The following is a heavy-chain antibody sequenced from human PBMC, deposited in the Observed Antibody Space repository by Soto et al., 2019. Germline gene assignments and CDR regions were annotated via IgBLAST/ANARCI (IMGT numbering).Heavy chain of an antibody. CDR3: ARDRVDTAMGNFDY. V-gene: IGHV6-1*01. Sequence: SQTLSLTCSISGYSFSSNSAAWNWIRQSPSRGLEWLGRTYYRSKWYNDYAVSVKSRITINPDTSKNQFSLQLNSVTPEDTAVYYCARDRVDTAMGNFDYWGQGTMVTVSS. D-gene: IGHD5-18*01. CDR2: TYYRSKWYN. J-gene: IGHJ4*02. CDR1: GYSFSSNSAA.